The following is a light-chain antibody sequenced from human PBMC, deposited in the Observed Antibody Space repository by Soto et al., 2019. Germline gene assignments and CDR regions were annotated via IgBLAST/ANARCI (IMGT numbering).Light chain of an antibody. CDR3: QQLTSYPRST. Sequence: EIVLTQSPATLSLSPGERATLSCRASQSVSSYLAWYQQKPGQAPRLLIYDASNRATGIPARFSGSGSGTEFTLTISSLQPEDFATYHCQQLTSYPRSTFGQGTRLEI. CDR1: QSVSSY. CDR2: DAS. V-gene: IGKV3-11*01. J-gene: IGKJ5*01.